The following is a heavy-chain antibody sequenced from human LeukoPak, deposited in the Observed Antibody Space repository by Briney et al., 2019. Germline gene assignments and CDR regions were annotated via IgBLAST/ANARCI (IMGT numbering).Heavy chain of an antibody. D-gene: IGHD5-12*01. CDR2: INHSGTT. CDR3: ARVSGYDWESFYDY. J-gene: IGHJ4*02. V-gene: IGHV4-34*01. CDR1: GGSFSDCY. Sequence: PSETLSLTCAVFGGSFSDCYWTWIRQPPGKGLEWIGEINHSGTTNYNPSLESRVSISVDTSKKQFSLKLSSVTAADTAVYYCARVSGYDWESFYDYWGQGTLVTVAS.